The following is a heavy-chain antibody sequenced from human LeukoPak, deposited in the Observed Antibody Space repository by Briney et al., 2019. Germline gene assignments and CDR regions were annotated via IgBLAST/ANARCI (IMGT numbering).Heavy chain of an antibody. J-gene: IGHJ6*02. CDR1: GFTFSSYS. CDR3: ARLYSIGMDV. Sequence: PGGSLRLSCAASGFTFSSYSMNWVRQAPGKGLEWVSYISSSGSTISYADSVKGRFTISRDNAKNSLYLQMNSLRAEDTAVYYCARLYSIGMDVWGQGTTVTVSS. D-gene: IGHD2-15*01. V-gene: IGHV3-48*04. CDR2: ISSSGSTI.